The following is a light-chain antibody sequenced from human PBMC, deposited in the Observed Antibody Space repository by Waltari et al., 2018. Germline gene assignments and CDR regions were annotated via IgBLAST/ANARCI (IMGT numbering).Light chain of an antibody. J-gene: IGKJ1*01. V-gene: IGKV1-5*03. CDR1: QSVNTW. Sequence: IQMTQSPSTLSASAGDRVVITCRASQSVNTWLAWYQQRPGKAPNLLIYRAPRLQSGVPSRFRGRGSGTEFTLTINSLQPDDFASYYCQQYNSFPWTFGQGTKVEIK. CDR2: RAP. CDR3: QQYNSFPWT.